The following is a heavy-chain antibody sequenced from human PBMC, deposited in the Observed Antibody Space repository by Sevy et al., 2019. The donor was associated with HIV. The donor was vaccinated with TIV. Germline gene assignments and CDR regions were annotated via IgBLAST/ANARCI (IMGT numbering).Heavy chain of an antibody. V-gene: IGHV3-23*01. CDR2: INGRGGSA. J-gene: IGHJ4*02. D-gene: IGHD1-26*01. Sequence: GGSLRLSCAASGFTFSSFAMSWVRHIPGKGLEWVSTINGRGGSAYYADSVKGRFTLSRDNSNNTVFLQMNRLRDEDTAVYYCARPTPRTAPSSAAFFDYWGQGTLVTVSS. CDR1: GFTFSSFA. CDR3: ARPTPRTAPSSAAFFDY.